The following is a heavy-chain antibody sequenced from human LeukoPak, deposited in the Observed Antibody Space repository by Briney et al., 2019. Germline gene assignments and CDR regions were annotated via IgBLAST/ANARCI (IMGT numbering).Heavy chain of an antibody. CDR3: AREVAVAGNYYYGMDV. V-gene: IGHV1-18*01. CDR2: ISAYNGNT. Sequence: GASVKVSCKASGYTFTSYGISWVRQAPGQGLEWMGWISAYNGNTNYAQKLQGRVTMTTDTSTSTAYMELRSLRSDDTAVYYCAREVAVAGNYYYGMDVWGQGTTVTVSS. D-gene: IGHD6-19*01. J-gene: IGHJ6*02. CDR1: GYTFTSYG.